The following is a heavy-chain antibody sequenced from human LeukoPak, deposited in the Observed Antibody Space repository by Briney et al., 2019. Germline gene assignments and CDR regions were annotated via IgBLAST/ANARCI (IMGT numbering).Heavy chain of an antibody. CDR1: GYTFTSYG. V-gene: IGHV1-18*01. Sequence: ASVKVSCKASGYTFTSYGISWVRQAPGQGLEWTGWISAYNGNTNYAQKFQGRVTMTRDTSISTAYMELSRLRSDDTAVYYCARDSSGQNWFDPWGQGTLVTVSS. D-gene: IGHD6-19*01. CDR3: ARDSSGQNWFDP. CDR2: ISAYNGNT. J-gene: IGHJ5*02.